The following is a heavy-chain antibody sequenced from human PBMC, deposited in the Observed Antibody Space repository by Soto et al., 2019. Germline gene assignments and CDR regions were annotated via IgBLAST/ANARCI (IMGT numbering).Heavy chain of an antibody. CDR2: IRSRANNFAT. V-gene: IGHV3-73*01. CDR3: ARGQGAAIGDYYYHGMDV. Sequence: HPGVSLRLSCAASGFIFSGSAIHWVRQASGKGLEWVGRIRSRANNFATSSAASVKGRFTFSRDDSKNTAYLQMNTLKPEDTAVYYCARGQGAAIGDYYYHGMDVWGQGTTVTVSS. J-gene: IGHJ6*02. CDR1: GFIFSGSA. D-gene: IGHD2-2*02.